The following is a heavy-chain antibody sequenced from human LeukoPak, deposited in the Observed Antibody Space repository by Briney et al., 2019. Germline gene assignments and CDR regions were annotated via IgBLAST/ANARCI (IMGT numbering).Heavy chain of an antibody. CDR3: ARGGRIAVAE. CDR1: GGSISSSSYY. CDR2: IYHSGST. J-gene: IGHJ4*02. V-gene: IGHV4-39*07. D-gene: IGHD6-19*01. Sequence: SETLSLTCTVSGGSISSSSYYWGWIRQPPGKGLEWIGSIYHSGSTYYNPSLKSRVTISVDTSKNQFSLKLSSVTAADTAVYYCARGGRIAVAEWGQGTLVTVSS.